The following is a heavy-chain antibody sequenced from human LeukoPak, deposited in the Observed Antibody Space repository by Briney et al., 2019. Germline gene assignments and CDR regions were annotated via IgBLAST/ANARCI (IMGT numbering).Heavy chain of an antibody. J-gene: IGHJ2*01. CDR2: MYTLGNT. D-gene: IGHD6-19*01. CDR1: GFTVSSNY. Sequence: GGSLRLSCAASGFTVSSNYMTWVRQAPGKGLEWVSVMYTLGNTYYADSVRGRFTISRDNSKNTLYLQMNSLRAEDTAIYYCAKRIIPGIAVGQYFDLWGRGTQVTVSS. CDR3: AKRIIPGIAVGQYFDL. V-gene: IGHV3-53*01.